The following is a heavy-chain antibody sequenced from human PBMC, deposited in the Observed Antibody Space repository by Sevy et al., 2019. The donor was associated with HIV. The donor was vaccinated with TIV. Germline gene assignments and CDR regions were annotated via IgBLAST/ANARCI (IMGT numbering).Heavy chain of an antibody. CDR3: ARDDGIAESAFDF. D-gene: IGHD1-20*01. Sequence: ASVKVSCKASGYTFTGYYMHWVRLAPGKGLEWMGRINPNSGGTNYAQKFQGWVTMTRDTSISTAYMELSRLRSDDTVVYYCARDDGIAESAFDFWGQGTMVTVSS. CDR2: INPNSGGT. CDR1: GYTFTGYY. J-gene: IGHJ3*01. V-gene: IGHV1-2*05.